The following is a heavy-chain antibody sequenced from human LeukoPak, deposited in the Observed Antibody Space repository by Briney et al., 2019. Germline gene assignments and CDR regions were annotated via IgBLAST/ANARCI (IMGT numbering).Heavy chain of an antibody. CDR2: VNPGGGST. CDR1: GYTFTSYF. CDR3: ARTYDSSGFQY. J-gene: IGHJ4*02. D-gene: IGHD3-22*01. V-gene: IGHV1-46*01. Sequence: ASVKVSCKASGYTFTSYFMHWVRQAPGQGLKWMGSVNPGGGSTTYAQNFQGRVTMTRVTSTNTVYMELSSLRSEDTAVYYCARTYDSSGFQYWGQGTLVTVSS.